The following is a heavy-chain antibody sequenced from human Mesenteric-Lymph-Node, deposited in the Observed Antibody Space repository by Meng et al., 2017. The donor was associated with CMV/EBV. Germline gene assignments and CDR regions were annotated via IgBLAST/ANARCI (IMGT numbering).Heavy chain of an antibody. J-gene: IGHJ6*02. D-gene: IGHD2-2*01. CDR1: GYTFTGYY. V-gene: IGHV1-2*02. CDR3: ARVPAATLLNYYYYGMDV. Sequence: ASVKVSCKASGYTFTGYYMHWVRQAPGQGLEWMGWINPNSGGTNYAQKFQGRVTMTRDTSISTAYMELSRLRSDDTAVYYCARVPAATLLNYYYYGMDVWGQGTTVTSP. CDR2: INPNSGGT.